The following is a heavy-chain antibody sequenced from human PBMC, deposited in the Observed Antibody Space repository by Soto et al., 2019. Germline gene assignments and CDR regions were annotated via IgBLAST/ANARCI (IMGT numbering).Heavy chain of an antibody. D-gene: IGHD3-22*01. J-gene: IGHJ3*02. CDR2: IYYSGST. V-gene: IGHV4-31*03. Sequence: SETLSLTCTVSGGSISSGGDYWSWIRKHPGKGLEWIGYIYYSGSTYYNPSLKSRVTISVDTSKNQFSLKLSSVTAADTAVYYCARVPYYYDSSGYYHDAFDIWGQGTMVTVSS. CDR1: GGSISSGGDY. CDR3: ARVPYYYDSSGYYHDAFDI.